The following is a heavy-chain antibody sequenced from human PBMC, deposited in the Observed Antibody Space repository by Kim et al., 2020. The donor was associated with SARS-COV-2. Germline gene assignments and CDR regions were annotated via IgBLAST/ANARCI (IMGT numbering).Heavy chain of an antibody. CDR1: GYTFTSYG. V-gene: IGHV1-18*01. J-gene: IGHJ4*02. CDR3: ARSLTPGGDGDY. D-gene: IGHD2-21*02. Sequence: ASVKVSCKASGYTFTSYGISWVRQAPGQGLEWMGWISACNGNTNYAQKLQGRVTMTTDTSTSTAYMELRSLRSDDTAVYYCARSLTPGGDGDYWGQGTLVTVSS. CDR2: ISACNGNT.